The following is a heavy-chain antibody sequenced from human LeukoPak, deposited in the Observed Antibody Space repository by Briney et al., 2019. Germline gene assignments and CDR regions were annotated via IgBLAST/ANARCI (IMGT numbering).Heavy chain of an antibody. CDR2: ISGSGGST. CDR1: GFTFSSYG. J-gene: IGHJ4*02. V-gene: IGHV3-23*01. D-gene: IGHD3-10*01. CDR3: ARRRGVTFGDFDY. Sequence: GGTLRLSCAASGFTFSSYGMSWVRQAPGKGLEWVSAISGSGGSTYYADSVKGRFTISRDNSKNTLYLQVNSLRAEDTDVYYCARRRGVTFGDFDYWGQGTLVTVSS.